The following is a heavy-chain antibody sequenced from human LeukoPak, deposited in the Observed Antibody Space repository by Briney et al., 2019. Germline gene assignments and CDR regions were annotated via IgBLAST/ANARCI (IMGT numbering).Heavy chain of an antibody. Sequence: QPGGSLRRSCEASGFTFNSYSMNWVRQAPGKGLEWVSYISNSGSTIHYSDSVKGRFTISRDNAQSSLYLQMNSLRAEDTAVYYCARQAVARPFDLWGQGTMVAVSS. CDR1: GFTFNSYS. CDR3: ARQAVARPFDL. CDR2: ISNSGSTI. V-gene: IGHV3-48*04. J-gene: IGHJ3*01.